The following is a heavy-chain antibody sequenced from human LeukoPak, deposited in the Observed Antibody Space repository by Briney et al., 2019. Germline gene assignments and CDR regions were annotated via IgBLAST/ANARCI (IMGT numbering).Heavy chain of an antibody. J-gene: IGHJ6*02. D-gene: IGHD1-26*01. CDR2: ISAYNGNT. CDR1: GYTSTSYG. Sequence: ASVKVSCKASGYTSTSYGISWVRQAPGQGLEWMGWISAYNGNTNYAQKLQGRVTMTTDTSTSTAYMELSSLTSEDTAVYYCVRVQSGSYARYGMDVWGQGTTVTVSS. V-gene: IGHV1-18*01. CDR3: VRVQSGSYARYGMDV.